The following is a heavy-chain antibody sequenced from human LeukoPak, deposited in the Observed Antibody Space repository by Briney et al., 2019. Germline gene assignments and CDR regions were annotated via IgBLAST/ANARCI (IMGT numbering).Heavy chain of an antibody. CDR3: ARSTTYYYGSSGYSDFDY. D-gene: IGHD3-22*01. CDR2: IWYDGSNK. Sequence: GGSLRLSCAASGFTFSSYGMHWARQAPGKGLEWVAVIWYDGSNKYYADSVKGRLTISRDNSKNTLYLQMNSLRAEDTAVYYCARSTTYYYGSSGYSDFDYWGQGTLVTVSS. J-gene: IGHJ4*02. V-gene: IGHV3-33*01. CDR1: GFTFSSYG.